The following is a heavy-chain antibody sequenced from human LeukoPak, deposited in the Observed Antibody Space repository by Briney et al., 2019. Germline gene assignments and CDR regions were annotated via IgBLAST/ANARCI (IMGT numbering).Heavy chain of an antibody. V-gene: IGHV7-4-1*02. D-gene: IGHD2-2*01. Sequence: GASVKVSCKASGYTFTSYAMNWVRQAPGQGLEWMGWINTNTGNPTYAQGFTGRFVFSLDTSVSTAYLQISSLKAEDTAVYYCASGVCSSTSCESSYYYYGMDVWGQGTTVTVS. CDR2: INTNTGNP. CDR3: ASGVCSSTSCESSYYYYGMDV. J-gene: IGHJ6*02. CDR1: GYTFTSYA.